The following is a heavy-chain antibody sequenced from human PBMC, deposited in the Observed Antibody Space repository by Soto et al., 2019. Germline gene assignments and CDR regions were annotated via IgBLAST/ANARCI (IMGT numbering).Heavy chain of an antibody. CDR1: GGSVSSGSYY. Sequence: SETLSLTCTVPGGSVSSGSYYWSWIRQPPGKGLEWIGYIYYSGSTNYNPSLKSRVTISVDTSKNQFSLKLSSVTAADTAVYYCARGRWSGSYFDYWGQGTLVTVSS. J-gene: IGHJ4*02. CDR2: IYYSGST. CDR3: ARGRWSGSYFDY. D-gene: IGHD1-26*01. V-gene: IGHV4-61*01.